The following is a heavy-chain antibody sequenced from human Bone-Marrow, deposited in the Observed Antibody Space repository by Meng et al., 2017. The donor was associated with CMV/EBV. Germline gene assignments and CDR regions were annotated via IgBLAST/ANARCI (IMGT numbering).Heavy chain of an antibody. J-gene: IGHJ6*02. D-gene: IGHD3-10*01. CDR2: INPSGGST. V-gene: IGHV1-46*01. CDR3: ARDDSLVRGVIIKKSDYYNGMDV. CDR1: GYTFTSHY. Sequence: ASVKVSCKASGYTFTSHYMHWVRQAPRQRLEWMGIINPSGGSTSYAQKFQGKVTMTRDTSTSTVYMALSRLRSEDTAVYYCARDDSLVRGVIIKKSDYYNGMDVWGQGTTVTVSS.